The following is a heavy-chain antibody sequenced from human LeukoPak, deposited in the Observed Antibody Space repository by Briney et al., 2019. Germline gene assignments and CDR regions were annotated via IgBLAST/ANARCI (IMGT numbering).Heavy chain of an antibody. Sequence: GGSLRLSCAASGFTFSSYWMHWVRHAAGKGLVWVSRVDHGGSGTVYADSVKGRFTISRNNAKNTLYLQMNSLRAEDTAVYYCVREVSGDPWHNWFDPWGQGTLVTVSS. D-gene: IGHD4-17*01. CDR3: VREVSGDPWHNWFDP. J-gene: IGHJ5*02. CDR2: VDHGGSGT. V-gene: IGHV3-74*03. CDR1: GFTFSSYW.